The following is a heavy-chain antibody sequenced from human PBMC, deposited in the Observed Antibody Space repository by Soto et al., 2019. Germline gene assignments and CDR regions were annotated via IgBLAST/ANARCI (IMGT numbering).Heavy chain of an antibody. CDR1: GYTFTSYG. D-gene: IGHD2-2*01. J-gene: IGHJ6*02. Sequence: ASVKVSCKASGYTFTSYGISWVRQAPGQGLEWMGWISAYNGNTNYAQKFQGWVTMTRDTSISTAYMELSRLRSDDTAVYYCARGGYQLLFDYYYYGMDVWGQGTTVTVSS. V-gene: IGHV1-18*01. CDR2: ISAYNGNT. CDR3: ARGGYQLLFDYYYYGMDV.